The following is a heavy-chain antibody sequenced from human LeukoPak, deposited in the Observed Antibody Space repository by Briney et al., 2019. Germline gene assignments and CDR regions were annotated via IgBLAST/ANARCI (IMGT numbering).Heavy chain of an antibody. CDR2: IYYSGST. V-gene: IGHV4-59*12. D-gene: IGHD3-10*01. J-gene: IGHJ4*02. Sequence: PSETLSLTCTVSGGSISSYYWSWIRQPPGKGLEWIGYIYYSGSTNYNPSLKSRVTISVDTSKNQFSLKLSSVTAADTAVYYCARGPHYGSVTHWGQGTLVTVSS. CDR3: ARGPHYGSVTH. CDR1: GGSISSYY.